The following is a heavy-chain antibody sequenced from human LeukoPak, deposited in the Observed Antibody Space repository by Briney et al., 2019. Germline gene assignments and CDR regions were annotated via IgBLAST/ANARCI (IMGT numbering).Heavy chain of an antibody. CDR1: GFTFSSYE. Sequence: PGGSLRLSCAASGFTFSSYEMNWVRQAPGKGLEWVSYISGSGSTIYYADSVKGRFTISRDNAKNSLYLQMNSLRAEDTAVYYCAREKMTTVTTFDYWGQGTLVTVSS. CDR3: AREKMTTVTTFDY. J-gene: IGHJ4*02. V-gene: IGHV3-48*03. CDR2: ISGSGSTI. D-gene: IGHD4-17*01.